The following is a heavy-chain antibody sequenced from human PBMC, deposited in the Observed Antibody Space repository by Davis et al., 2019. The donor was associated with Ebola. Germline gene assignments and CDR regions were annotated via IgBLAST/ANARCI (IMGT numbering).Heavy chain of an antibody. CDR1: GYTFTSYA. CDR3: ARDPRHYDFWSRQYYYYGMDV. CDR2: INAGNGNT. J-gene: IGHJ6*04. Sequence: ASVKVSCKASGYTFTSYAMHWVRQAPGQRLEWMGWINAGNGNTKYSQKFQGRVTTTRDTSASTAYMELSSLRSEDTAVYYCARDPRHYDFWSRQYYYYGMDVWGKGTTVTVSS. D-gene: IGHD3-3*01. V-gene: IGHV1-3*01.